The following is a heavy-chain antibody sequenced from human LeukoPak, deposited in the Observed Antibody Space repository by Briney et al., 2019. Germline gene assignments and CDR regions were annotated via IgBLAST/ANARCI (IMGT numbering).Heavy chain of an antibody. CDR3: AREFYYYDNSGQRDWFDP. CDR1: GFTFSNYW. J-gene: IGHJ5*02. V-gene: IGHV3-74*01. Sequence: PGGSLRLSCAVSGFTFSNYWMHWVRQAPGKGLVWVSRINSDGSSTSSADSVKGRFTISRDNAKNTLYLQMNSLRAEDTAVYYCAREFYYYDNSGQRDWFDPWGQGTLVTVSS. D-gene: IGHD3-22*01. CDR2: INSDGSST.